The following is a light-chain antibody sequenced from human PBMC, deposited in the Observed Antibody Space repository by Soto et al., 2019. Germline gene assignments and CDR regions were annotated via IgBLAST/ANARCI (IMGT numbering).Light chain of an antibody. CDR1: SSDIGGSKS. V-gene: IGLV2-14*03. CDR3: ASNTPTWV. Sequence: SALTQPASVSGSPGQSISISCTGTSSDIGGSKSVSWYQQHQGKAPKLIIYEVSKRPSGISNRFSGSKSANTASLTISGLQADDEADYFCASNTPTWVFGGGTKLTVL. CDR2: EVS. J-gene: IGLJ3*02.